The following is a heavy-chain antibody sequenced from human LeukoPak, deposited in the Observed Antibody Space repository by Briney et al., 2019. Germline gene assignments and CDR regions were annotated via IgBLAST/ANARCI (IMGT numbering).Heavy chain of an antibody. CDR3: ARDRIEGLNYDFWSGYPLRYYMDV. CDR1: GGSISSGSYY. Sequence: PSVTLSLTCTVSGGSISSGSYYWSWIRQPAGKGLEWIGRIYTSGSTNYNPSLMSRVTISVDTSKNQFSLKLSSVTAADTAVYYCARDRIEGLNYDFWSGYPLRYYMDVWGKGTTVTVSS. CDR2: IYTSGST. D-gene: IGHD3-3*01. V-gene: IGHV4-61*02. J-gene: IGHJ6*03.